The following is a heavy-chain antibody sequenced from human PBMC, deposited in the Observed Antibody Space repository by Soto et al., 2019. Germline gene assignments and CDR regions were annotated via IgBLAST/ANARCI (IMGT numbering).Heavy chain of an antibody. CDR2: IYHSGTT. CDR3: ARVWGCSTANCYRFDY. J-gene: IGHJ4*02. Sequence: PSETLSLTCAVSGYAITSGYHWGWIRQPPGKGLEWIGSIYHSGTTYYNPSLQSRVTMSVDTSKNLFSLKLSSVTAADTAVYFCARVWGCSTANCYRFDYWGQGTLVTVSS. D-gene: IGHD2-2*02. V-gene: IGHV4-38-2*01. CDR1: GYAITSGYH.